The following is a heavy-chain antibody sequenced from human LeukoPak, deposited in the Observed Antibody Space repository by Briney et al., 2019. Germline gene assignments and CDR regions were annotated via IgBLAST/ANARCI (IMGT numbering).Heavy chain of an antibody. J-gene: IGHJ6*02. Sequence: SETLSLTCTVSGGSISSSNWWSWVRQPPGKGLEWIGEIYHSGSTNYNPSLRSRVTISVDKSKNQFSLKLSSVTAADTAVYYCARMGDPPRLFYGMDVWGQGTTVTVSS. V-gene: IGHV4-4*02. CDR2: IYHSGST. CDR3: ARMGDPPRLFYGMDV. D-gene: IGHD2-21*02. CDR1: GGSISSSNW.